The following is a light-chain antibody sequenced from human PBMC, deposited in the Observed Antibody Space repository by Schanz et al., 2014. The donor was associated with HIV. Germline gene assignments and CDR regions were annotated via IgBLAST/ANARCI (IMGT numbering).Light chain of an antibody. J-gene: IGLJ2*01. Sequence: QSVLTQPPSVSGAPGQRVTISCTGSSSNIGAGYDVHWYQQLPGTAPKLLIFGNVNRHSGVPDRFSGSRSDTSASLTFTGLQAEDEADYYCQSYDRTLSGSVFGGGTKLTVL. CDR2: GNV. V-gene: IGLV1-40*01. CDR3: QSYDRTLSGSV. CDR1: SSNIGAGYD.